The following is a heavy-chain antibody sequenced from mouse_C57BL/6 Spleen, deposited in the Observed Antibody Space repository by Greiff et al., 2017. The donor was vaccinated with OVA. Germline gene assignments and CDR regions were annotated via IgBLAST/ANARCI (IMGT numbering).Heavy chain of an antibody. CDR2: ISDGGSYT. D-gene: IGHD1-1*01. Sequence: EVMLVESGGGLEKPGGSLKLSCAASGFTFSSYAMSWVRQTPEKRLEWVATISDGGSYTYYPDNVKGRFTISRDNAKNNLYLQMSHLKSEDTAMYYCARNYYGSRGYYFDYWGQGTTLTVSS. V-gene: IGHV5-4*03. J-gene: IGHJ2*01. CDR3: ARNYYGSRGYYFDY. CDR1: GFTFSSYA.